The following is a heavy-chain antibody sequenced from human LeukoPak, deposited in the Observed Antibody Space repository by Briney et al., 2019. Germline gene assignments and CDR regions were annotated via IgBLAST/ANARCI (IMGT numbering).Heavy chain of an antibody. Sequence: SETLSLTCTVSGGSISSGSYYWSWIRQPAGKGLEWIGRIYTSGSTNYNPSLKSLVTISVDTSKNQFSLKLSSVTAADTAVYYCAGTQTYYDFWSGQKQYYYGMDVWGQGTTVTVSS. V-gene: IGHV4-61*02. J-gene: IGHJ6*02. CDR1: GGSISSGSYY. CDR2: IYTSGST. D-gene: IGHD3-3*01. CDR3: AGTQTYYDFWSGQKQYYYGMDV.